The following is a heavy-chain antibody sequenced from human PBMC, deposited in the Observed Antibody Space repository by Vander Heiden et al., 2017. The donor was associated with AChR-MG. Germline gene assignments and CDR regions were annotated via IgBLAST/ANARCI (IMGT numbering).Heavy chain of an antibody. CDR3: ARTPRDCPECHLDAFDI. Sequence: QVQLVQSGAEVKKPGSSVKVSCKASGGTFKKYVIKWVRQAPGEGLEWMGGIIPFFGTANYAQKFQGRVTITADESTSTAYMELSSLRSEDTAVYYCARTPRDCPECHLDAFDIWGQGTMVTVSS. CDR2: IIPFFGTA. V-gene: IGHV1-69*01. D-gene: IGHD2-21*01. CDR1: GGTFKKYV. J-gene: IGHJ3*02.